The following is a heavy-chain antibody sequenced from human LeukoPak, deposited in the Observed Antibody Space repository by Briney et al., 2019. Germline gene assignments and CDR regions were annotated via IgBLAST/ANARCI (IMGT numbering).Heavy chain of an antibody. CDR1: GGSISSYY. V-gene: IGHV4-59*01. CDR2: IYYSGST. Sequence: SETLSLTCTVSGGSISSYYWSWIRQPPGKGLEWLGYIYYSGSTNYNPSLKSRVTISVDTSKNQFSLKLSSVTAADTAVYYCARWGLWFGELRDPDAHYGMDVWGQGTTVTVSS. J-gene: IGHJ6*02. CDR3: ARWGLWFGELRDPDAHYGMDV. D-gene: IGHD3-10*01.